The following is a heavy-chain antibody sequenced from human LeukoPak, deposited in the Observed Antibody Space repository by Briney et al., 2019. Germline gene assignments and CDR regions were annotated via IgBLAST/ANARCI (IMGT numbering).Heavy chain of an antibody. CDR1: GGTFSSYA. J-gene: IGHJ2*01. D-gene: IGHD4-17*01. CDR2: IIPIFGTA. Sequence: SVKVSCKASGGTFSSYAISWVRQAPGQGLEWMGGIIPIFGTANYAQKFQGRVTITTDESTSTAYMELSSLRSEDTAVSYCARVSAGSPYGWYFDLWGRGTLVTVSS. V-gene: IGHV1-69*05. CDR3: ARVSAGSPYGWYFDL.